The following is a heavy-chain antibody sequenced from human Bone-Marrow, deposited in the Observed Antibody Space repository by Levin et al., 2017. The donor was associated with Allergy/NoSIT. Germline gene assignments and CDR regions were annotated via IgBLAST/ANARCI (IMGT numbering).Heavy chain of an antibody. V-gene: IGHV1-18*01. Sequence: ASVKVSCKASGYTFTSYGISWVRQAPGQGLEWMGWISAYNGNTNYAQKLQGRVTMTTDTSTSTAYMELRSLRSDDTAVYYCARNRYFDWLNGFDPWGQGTLVTVSS. CDR2: ISAYNGNT. D-gene: IGHD3-9*01. J-gene: IGHJ5*02. CDR1: GYTFTSYG. CDR3: ARNRYFDWLNGFDP.